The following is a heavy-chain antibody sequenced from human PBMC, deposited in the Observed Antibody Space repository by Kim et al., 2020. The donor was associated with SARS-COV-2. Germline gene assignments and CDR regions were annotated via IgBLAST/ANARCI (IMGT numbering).Heavy chain of an antibody. CDR3: ARGSSYLGASAEYFQH. D-gene: IGHD1-26*01. V-gene: IGHV3-30*07. Sequence: SVKGRFTISRDNSKNTLYLQMNSLRAEDTAVYYCARGSSYLGASAEYFQHWGQGTLVTVSS. J-gene: IGHJ1*01.